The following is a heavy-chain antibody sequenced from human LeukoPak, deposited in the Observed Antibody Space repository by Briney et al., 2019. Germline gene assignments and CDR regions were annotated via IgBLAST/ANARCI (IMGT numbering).Heavy chain of an antibody. J-gene: IGHJ4*02. D-gene: IGHD3-3*01. CDR2: ISGSGGST. CDR1: GFTFSSYA. CDR3: ATARRYDFWSGYYFDY. V-gene: IGHV3-23*01. Sequence: PGGSLRLSCAASGFTFSSYAMSWVRQAPGKGLEWVSAISGSGGSTCYADSVKGRFTISRDNSKNTLYLQMNSLRAEDTAVYYCATARRYDFWSGYYFDYWGQGTLVTVSS.